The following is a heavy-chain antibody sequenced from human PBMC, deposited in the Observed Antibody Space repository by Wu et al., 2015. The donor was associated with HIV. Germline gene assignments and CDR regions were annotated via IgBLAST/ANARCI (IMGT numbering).Heavy chain of an antibody. CDR2: FIPLFETA. CDR1: GGTFSTYG. J-gene: IGHJ4*02. V-gene: IGHV1-69*05. D-gene: IGHD3-22*01. CDR3: ARSSRTTLILVAPMF. Sequence: VHLVQSGAELKKPGSSVKVSCKASGGTFSTYGFNWVRQAPGQGLEWVGAFIPLFETATYAQKFQGRVTITSDESTSTAYMELNSLRSEDTAMYYCARSSRTTLILVAPMFWGQGTLVTVSS.